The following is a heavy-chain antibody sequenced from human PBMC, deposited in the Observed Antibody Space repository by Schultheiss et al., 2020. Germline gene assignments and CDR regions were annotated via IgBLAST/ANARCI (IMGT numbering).Heavy chain of an antibody. CDR3: ARDDGPDQGWFDP. V-gene: IGHV3-11*06. Sequence: GESLKISCAASGFTFSDYYMSWIRQAPGKGLEWVSYISSSSSYTNYADSVQGRFSISRDNAKNSLYLQMNSLRAEDTAVYYCARDDGPDQGWFDPWGQGTLVTVSS. CDR2: ISSSSSYT. J-gene: IGHJ5*02. CDR1: GFTFSDYY. D-gene: IGHD2-2*01.